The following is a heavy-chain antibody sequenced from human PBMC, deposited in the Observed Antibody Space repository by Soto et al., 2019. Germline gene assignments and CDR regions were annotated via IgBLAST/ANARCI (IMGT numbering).Heavy chain of an antibody. CDR3: AGDWTTVASMGYYMDV. V-gene: IGHV3-66*01. D-gene: IGHD4-4*01. CDR1: GFTVSTKY. J-gene: IGHJ6*03. Sequence: GGSLRLSCAASGFTVSTKYMSWVRQAPGKGLEWVSVIYSGGSTFYADSVRGRFTISRDNSKNTLNLQMNSLRAEDTAVYYCAGDWTTVASMGYYMDVWGKGTTVTVSS. CDR2: IYSGGST.